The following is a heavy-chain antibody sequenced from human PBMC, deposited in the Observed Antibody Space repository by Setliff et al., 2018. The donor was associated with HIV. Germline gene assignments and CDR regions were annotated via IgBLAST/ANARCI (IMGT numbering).Heavy chain of an antibody. Sequence: SETLSLTCVVHGGSFSDHYWTWIRQPPGKGLEWIGEIGHGGSASYNPSLKSRVTIAEDTSKRLFSLRFTSVTAADTALYFCARASLGDSGPQWRSYHYMDVWGKGTTVTVSS. D-gene: IGHD3-10*01. J-gene: IGHJ6*03. CDR3: ARASLGDSGPQWRSYHYMDV. V-gene: IGHV4-34*01. CDR2: IGHGGSA. CDR1: GGSFSDHY.